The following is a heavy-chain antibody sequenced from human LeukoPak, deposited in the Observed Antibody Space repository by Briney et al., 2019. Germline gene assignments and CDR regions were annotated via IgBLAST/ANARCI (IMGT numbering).Heavy chain of an antibody. D-gene: IGHD2-15*01. J-gene: IGHJ3*02. CDR1: GFTFSSYG. CDR3: AKADRSHYIDAFDI. V-gene: IGHV3-30*02. CDR2: IRYDGSNK. Sequence: GGSLRLSCSASGFTFSSYGMHWVRQAPGKGLEWVAFIRYDGSNKYYADSVKGRFTISRDNSKNTLYLQMNSLRAEDTAVYYCAKADRSHYIDAFDIWGQGTMVTVSS.